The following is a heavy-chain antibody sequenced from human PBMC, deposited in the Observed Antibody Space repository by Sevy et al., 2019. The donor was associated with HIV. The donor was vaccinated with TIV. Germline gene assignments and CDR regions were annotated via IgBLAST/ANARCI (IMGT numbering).Heavy chain of an antibody. D-gene: IGHD2-21*01. CDR2: IRFDGNSK. J-gene: IGHJ4*02. Sequence: GGSLRLSCAASGFTFSTYGMYWVRQAPGKGLEWVAFIRFDGNSKYYADSVKGRFTISRDNSKNTLDLQLNSLTAEDTAVYYCARSDCGGDCYLVFDYRGQGTLVTVSS. V-gene: IGHV3-30*02. CDR3: ARSDCGGDCYLVFDY. CDR1: GFTFSTYG.